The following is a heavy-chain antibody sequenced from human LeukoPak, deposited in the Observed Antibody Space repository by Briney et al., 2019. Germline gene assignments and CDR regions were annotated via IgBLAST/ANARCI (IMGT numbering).Heavy chain of an antibody. CDR3: ASYGGNSLFDY. J-gene: IGHJ4*02. CDR1: GYTFTGYY. CDR2: INPDSGGT. D-gene: IGHD4-23*01. V-gene: IGHV1-2*06. Sequence: ASVKVSCKASGYTFTGYYMHWVRQAPGQGLEWMGRINPDSGGTNYAQKFQGRVTMTRNTSISTAYMELSSLRSEDTAVYYCASYGGNSLFDYWGQGTLVTVSS.